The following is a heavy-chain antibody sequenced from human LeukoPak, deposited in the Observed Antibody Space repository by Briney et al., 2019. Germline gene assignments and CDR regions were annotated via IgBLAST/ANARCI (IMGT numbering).Heavy chain of an antibody. Sequence: ASVKVSCKASGGTFSSYAISWVRQAPGQGLEWMGGIIPIFGTANYAQKFQGRVTITADESTSTAYMELSSLRSEDTAVYYCARGEAAAGLWGYYYYYGMDVWGQGTTVTVSS. CDR2: IIPIFGTA. J-gene: IGHJ6*02. V-gene: IGHV1-69*13. CDR3: ARGEAAAGLWGYYYYYGMDV. D-gene: IGHD6-13*01. CDR1: GGTFSSYA.